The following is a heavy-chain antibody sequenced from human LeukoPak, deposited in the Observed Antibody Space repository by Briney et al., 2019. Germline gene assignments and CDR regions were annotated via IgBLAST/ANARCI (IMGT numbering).Heavy chain of an antibody. V-gene: IGHV4-61*02. D-gene: IGHD1-26*01. J-gene: IGHJ4*02. CDR1: GGSISSGSYY. Sequence: SETLSLTCTVSGGSISSGSYYWSWIRQPAGKGLEWIGRIYTSGSTNYNPSLKSRVTISVDTSKNQFSLKLSPVTAADTAVYYCAREGGSYRSFDYWGQGTLVTVSS. CDR2: IYTSGST. CDR3: AREGGSYRSFDY.